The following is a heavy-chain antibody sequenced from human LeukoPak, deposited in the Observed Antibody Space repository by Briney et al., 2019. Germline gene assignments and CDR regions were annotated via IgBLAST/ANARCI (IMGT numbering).Heavy chain of an antibody. CDR2: IMPILGIA. CDR1: GGTFSSYA. Sequence: ASVKVSCKASGGTFSSYAISWVRQTHAQGREWMGRIMPILGIANYAQKFQGRDTIIADKSTSTTYMELSSLQSEYPAATYFSRVIMVYAIEYYYYGMDVWGQGNTVTVSS. V-gene: IGHV1-69*04. J-gene: IGHJ6*02. CDR3: SRVIMVYAIEYYYYGMDV. D-gene: IGHD2-8*01.